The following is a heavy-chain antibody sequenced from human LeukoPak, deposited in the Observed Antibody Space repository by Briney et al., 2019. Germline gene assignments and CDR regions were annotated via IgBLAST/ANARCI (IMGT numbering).Heavy chain of an antibody. Sequence: SQTLSLTCAVSGGSISSGSYYWTWIRQPAGKGLEWIGRIYTSGSTNYNPSLKSRVTISLDTSKNQFSLQLNSVTPEDTAVYYCARDRMRELHNHYFDYWGQGTLVTVSS. J-gene: IGHJ4*02. CDR2: IYTSGST. CDR1: GGSISSGSYY. CDR3: ARDRMRELHNHYFDY. V-gene: IGHV4-61*02. D-gene: IGHD1-26*01.